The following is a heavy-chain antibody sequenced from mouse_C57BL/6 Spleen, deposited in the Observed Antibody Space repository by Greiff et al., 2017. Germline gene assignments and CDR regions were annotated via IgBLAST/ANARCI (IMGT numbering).Heavy chain of an antibody. V-gene: IGHV5-17*01. CDR3: ARGAWDYYAMDY. CDR2: ISSGSSTI. J-gene: IGHJ4*01. Sequence: EVKVVESGGGLVKPGGSLKLSCAASGFTFSDYGMHWVRQAPEKGLEWVAYISSGSSTIYYADTVKGRFTISRDNAKNTLFLQMTSLRSEDTAMYYCARGAWDYYAMDYWGQGTSGTVSS. D-gene: IGHD4-1*01. CDR1: GFTFSDYG.